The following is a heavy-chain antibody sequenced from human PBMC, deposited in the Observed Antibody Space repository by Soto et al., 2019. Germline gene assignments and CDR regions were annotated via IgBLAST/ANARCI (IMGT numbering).Heavy chain of an antibody. CDR2: FDPEDGET. D-gene: IGHD1-26*01. J-gene: IGHJ6*02. Sequence: ASLKVSCKVSGYTLTELSMHWVRQAPGKGLEWMGGFDPEDGETIYAQKFQGRVTMTEDTSTDTAYMELSSLRSEDTAVYYCARDIHRVELGGNYYYVMDVWGQGTTVTVSS. V-gene: IGHV1-24*01. CDR3: ARDIHRVELGGNYYYVMDV. CDR1: GYTLTELS.